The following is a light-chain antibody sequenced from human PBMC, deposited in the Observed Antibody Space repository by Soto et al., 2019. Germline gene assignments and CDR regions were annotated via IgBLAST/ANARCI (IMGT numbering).Light chain of an antibody. J-gene: IGLJ2*01. CDR2: EVS. Sequence: QPVLTQPPSVSGSPGQSVTISCTGTSSDVGSYNRVSWYQQSPGTAPKLMIYEVSNRPSGVSDRFSGSKSGNTASLTISGLQAEDEADYYCSSYTSTSTPVFGGGTKVTVL. CDR3: SSYTSTSTPV. V-gene: IGLV2-18*02. CDR1: SSDVGSYNR.